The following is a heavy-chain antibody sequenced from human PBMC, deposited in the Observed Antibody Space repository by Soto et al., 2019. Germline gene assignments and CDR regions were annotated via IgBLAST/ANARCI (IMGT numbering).Heavy chain of an antibody. Sequence: QLQLQESGPGLVKPSETLSLTCTVSGGSISSSSYYWGWIRQPPGKGLEWIGSIYYSGSTYYNPSLKSRVTISVDTSKNQFSLKLSSVTAADTAVYYCARLMITFGGVIVRSGYYYMDVWGKGTTVTVSS. D-gene: IGHD3-16*02. CDR3: ARLMITFGGVIVRSGYYYMDV. CDR2: IYYSGST. J-gene: IGHJ6*03. V-gene: IGHV4-39*01. CDR1: GGSISSSSYY.